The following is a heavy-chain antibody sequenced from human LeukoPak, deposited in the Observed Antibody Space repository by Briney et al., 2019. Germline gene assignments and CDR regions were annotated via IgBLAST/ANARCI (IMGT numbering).Heavy chain of an antibody. CDR2: IYTSGST. Sequence: PSQTLSLTCTVSGGSISSGSYYWSWIRQPAGKGLEWIGRIYTSGSTNHNPSLKSRVTISVDTSKNQFSLKLSSVTAADTAVYYCARAPPGAGDFYWYFDLWGRGTLVTVSS. CDR1: GGSISSGSYY. CDR3: ARAPPGAGDFYWYFDL. D-gene: IGHD4-17*01. J-gene: IGHJ2*01. V-gene: IGHV4-61*02.